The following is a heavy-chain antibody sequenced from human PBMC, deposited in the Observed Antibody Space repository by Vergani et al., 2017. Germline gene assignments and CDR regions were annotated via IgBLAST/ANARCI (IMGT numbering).Heavy chain of an antibody. J-gene: IGHJ3*02. CDR2: INHSGST. Sequence: QVQLQQWGAGLLKPSETLSLTCAVYGGSFSGYYWSWIRQPPGKGLEWIGEINHSGSTNYNPSLKSRVTISVDTSKNQLSLKLSSVTAADTAVYYCASFSGYYYGSGPLDAFDIWGQGTMVTVSS. CDR3: ASFSGYYYGSGPLDAFDI. D-gene: IGHD3-10*01. V-gene: IGHV4-34*01. CDR1: GGSFSGYY.